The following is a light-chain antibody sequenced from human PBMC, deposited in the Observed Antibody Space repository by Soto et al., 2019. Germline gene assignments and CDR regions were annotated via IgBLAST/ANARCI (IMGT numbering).Light chain of an antibody. CDR1: SSDVGDFNY. CDR2: DVT. Sequence: QSALTQPASVSGSPGRSVTISCTGTSSDVGDFNYVSWYQHLPGRAPKLIIYDVTNRPSGIAYRFSSSKTGRTASLTISGRQADDEAYYYCSSYSSSTTHVVFGGGTKLTVL. J-gene: IGLJ2*01. V-gene: IGLV2-14*03. CDR3: SSYSSSTTHVV.